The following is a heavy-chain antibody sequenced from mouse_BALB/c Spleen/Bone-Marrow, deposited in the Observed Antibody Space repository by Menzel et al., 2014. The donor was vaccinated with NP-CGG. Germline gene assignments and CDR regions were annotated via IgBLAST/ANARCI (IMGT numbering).Heavy chain of an antibody. CDR2: IDPANGNT. Sequence: VQLQQSGAELVKPGASVKLSCIASGFNIKDTYMHWVKQRPEQGLEWIGRIDPANGNTKYDPKFQGKATITADTSSNTAYLQLSSLTSEDTAVYYCARSRDYGSSYYAMDYWGQGTSVTVSS. D-gene: IGHD1-1*01. J-gene: IGHJ4*01. CDR3: ARSRDYGSSYYAMDY. CDR1: GFNIKDTY. V-gene: IGHV14-3*02.